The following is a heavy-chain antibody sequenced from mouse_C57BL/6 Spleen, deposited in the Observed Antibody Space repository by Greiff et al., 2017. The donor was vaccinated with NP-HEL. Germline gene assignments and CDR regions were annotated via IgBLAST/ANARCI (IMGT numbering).Heavy chain of an antibody. CDR1: GYTFTSYW. J-gene: IGHJ4*01. CDR2: IDPSDSET. CDR3: AREERDDADYYAMDY. D-gene: IGHD2-14*01. V-gene: IGHV1-52*01. Sequence: QVQLQQPGAELVRPGSSVKLSCKASGYTFTSYWMQWVKQRPIQGLEWIGNIDPSDSETHYNQKFKDKATLTVDKSSSTAYMQLSSLTSEDSAVYYCAREERDDADYYAMDYWGQGTSVTVSS.